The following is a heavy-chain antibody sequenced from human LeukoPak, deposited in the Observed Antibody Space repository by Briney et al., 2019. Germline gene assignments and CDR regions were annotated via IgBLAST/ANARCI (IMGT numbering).Heavy chain of an antibody. CDR2: ISGSGGST. D-gene: IGHD2-15*01. J-gene: IGHJ3*02. CDR1: GFTFSSYA. V-gene: IGHV3-23*01. CDR3: AKDFQLWGIVVVVAATPSAFDI. Sequence: GGSLRLSCAASGFTFSSYAMGWVRQAPGKGLEWVSAISGSGGSTYYADSVKGRFTISRDNSKNTLYLQMNSLRAEDTAVYYCAKDFQLWGIVVVVAATPSAFDIWGQGTMVTVSS.